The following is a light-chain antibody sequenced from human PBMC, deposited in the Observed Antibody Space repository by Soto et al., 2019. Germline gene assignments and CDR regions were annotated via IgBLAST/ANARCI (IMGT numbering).Light chain of an antibody. CDR1: QTISSW. J-gene: IGKJ1*01. V-gene: IGKV1-5*03. CDR3: QDYSTYSEA. CDR2: KAS. Sequence: DIQMTRAASTGSGNVGNRVTSNSRASQTISSWLAWYQQKPGKAPKLLIYKASTLKSGVPSRFSGSGSGTDFTLTISSLQPDDFATYYCQDYSTYSEAFGEGTKVDIK.